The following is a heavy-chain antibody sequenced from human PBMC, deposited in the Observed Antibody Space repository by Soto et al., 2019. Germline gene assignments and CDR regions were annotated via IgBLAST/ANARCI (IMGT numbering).Heavy chain of an antibody. CDR1: GWTINTSG. J-gene: IGHJ6*01. CDR2: ISYDGATQ. Sequence: LRXSCELSGWTINTSGMHWVRQAPGKGLEWLAVISYDGATQYYGDTVKGRFTISRDNSKNTLFLHMGRLRAEDTAMYYCATKARVTNYLYYGMDVWGLGTTVTVLL. V-gene: IGHV3-30*06. D-gene: IGHD2-21*02. CDR3: ATKARVTNYLYYGMDV.